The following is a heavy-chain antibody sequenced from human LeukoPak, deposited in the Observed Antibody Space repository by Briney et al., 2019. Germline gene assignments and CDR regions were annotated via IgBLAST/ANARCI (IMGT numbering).Heavy chain of an antibody. D-gene: IGHD4-17*01. Sequence: PVASVKVSCKASGYTFTSYGMHWVRQAPGQRLEWMGWINAGDGNRKYSQKFQGRVTITRDTSASTVYMELRSLKSEDTALYYCARGWDGDYEVYWGQGTLVTVSS. J-gene: IGHJ4*02. CDR3: ARGWDGDYEVY. CDR1: GYTFTSYG. V-gene: IGHV1-3*01. CDR2: INAGDGNR.